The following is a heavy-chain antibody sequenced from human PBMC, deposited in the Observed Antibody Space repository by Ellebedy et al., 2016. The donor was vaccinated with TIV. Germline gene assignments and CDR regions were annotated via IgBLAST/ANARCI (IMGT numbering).Heavy chain of an antibody. V-gene: IGHV3-21*01. CDR2: ISGSSTYI. Sequence: PGGSLRLSCAASGFTFSSYTMNWVRQAPGKGLEWVPSISGSSTYIYSADPVKGRFAISRDNAKNSLYLQMNSLRAEDTAVYYCARKVPAPTTAPPNWYFDLWGRGTLVTVSS. J-gene: IGHJ2*01. CDR1: GFTFSSYT. D-gene: IGHD4-17*01. CDR3: ARKVPAPTTAPPNWYFDL.